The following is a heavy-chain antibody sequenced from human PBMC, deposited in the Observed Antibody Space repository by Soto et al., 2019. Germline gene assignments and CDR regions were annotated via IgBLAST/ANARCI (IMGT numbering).Heavy chain of an antibody. D-gene: IGHD2-2*01. Sequence: PSETLSLTCTVSGGSISSYYWSWIRQPPGKGLEWIGYIYYSGSTNYNPSLKSRVTISVDMSKNQFSLKLSSVTAADTAVYYCARRRGCSSTSCSTTNWFDPWGQGTLVTVSS. CDR3: ARRRGCSSTSCSTTNWFDP. CDR2: IYYSGST. J-gene: IGHJ5*02. CDR1: GGSISSYY. V-gene: IGHV4-59*08.